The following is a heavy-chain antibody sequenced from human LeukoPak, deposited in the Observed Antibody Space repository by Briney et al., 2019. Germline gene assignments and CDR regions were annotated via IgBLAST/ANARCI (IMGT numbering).Heavy chain of an antibody. V-gene: IGHV3-48*03. CDR3: ARDSVDGPFVISLDL. Sequence: GRSLRLSCVGTGFSFSSYPMNWVRQAPGKGLEWVSHISRDGNSESTVDVPRGRFATSRDNAKNTLFLLINSLRVEDTAVYYCARDSVDGPFVISLDLWGRGALVTVSS. CDR2: ISRDGNSE. CDR1: GFSFSSYP. D-gene: IGHD3-10*01. J-gene: IGHJ4*02.